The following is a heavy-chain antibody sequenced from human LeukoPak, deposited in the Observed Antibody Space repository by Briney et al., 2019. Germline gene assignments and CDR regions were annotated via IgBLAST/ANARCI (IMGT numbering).Heavy chain of an antibody. V-gene: IGHV3-23*01. CDR3: AKAGRYCSGGSCEGSTYYYYMEV. CDR2: ISGSGGIT. CDR1: GFTFSSYA. Sequence: GGSLRLSCAASGFTFSSYAMSSVRQAPGKGLEWVSSISGSGGITYYAHSVKGRFTISIDNYKNTLYLQMNSLRAEDTAVYYCAKAGRYCSGGSCEGSTYYYYMEVWGKGTRVSISS. D-gene: IGHD2-15*01. J-gene: IGHJ6*03.